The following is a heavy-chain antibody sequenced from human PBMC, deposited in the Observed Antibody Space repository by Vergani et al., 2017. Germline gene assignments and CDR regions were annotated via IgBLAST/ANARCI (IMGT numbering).Heavy chain of an antibody. Sequence: QVQLVQSGAEVKKPGSSVKVSCKASGGTFSSYAISWVRQAPGQGLEWMGGIIPIFGTANYAQKFQGRVTITADESTSTAYMELSSLRSEDTAVYYCARVISKYYYDSSGYYYNWFDPWGQGTLVTVSS. D-gene: IGHD3-22*01. J-gene: IGHJ5*02. CDR3: ARVISKYYYDSSGYYYNWFDP. V-gene: IGHV1-69*01. CDR1: GGTFSSYA. CDR2: IIPIFGTA.